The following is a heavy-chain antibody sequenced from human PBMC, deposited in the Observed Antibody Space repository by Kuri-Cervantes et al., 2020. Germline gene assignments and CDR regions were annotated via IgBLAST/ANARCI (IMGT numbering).Heavy chain of an antibody. CDR2: INPNSGGT. Sequence: ASVKVSCKASGYTFTGYYMHWVRQAPGQGLEWMGWINPNSGGTNYAQKFQGWVTMTRDTSISTAYMELSRLRSEDTAVYYCARLPWRYCSGGSCLYNWFDPWGQGTLVTVSS. CDR3: ARLPWRYCSGGSCLYNWFDP. D-gene: IGHD2-15*01. J-gene: IGHJ5*02. V-gene: IGHV1-2*04. CDR1: GYTFTGYY.